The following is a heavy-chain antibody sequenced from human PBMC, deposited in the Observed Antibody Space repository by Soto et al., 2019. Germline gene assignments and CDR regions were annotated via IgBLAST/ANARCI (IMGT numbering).Heavy chain of an antibody. CDR1: RYGVYIYG. J-gene: IGHJ4*02. D-gene: IGHD6-19*01. Sequence: GGSPRSGLASSRYGVYIYGMDWVRQAPGKGLEWVSYITSSGSATYYADSVKGRFTISRENAKDSLFLQMNSLRTEDTAVYYCARGAVATTFDYWGLGTRVTLSS. V-gene: IGHV3-21*01. CDR3: ARGAVATTFDY. CDR2: ITSSGSAT.